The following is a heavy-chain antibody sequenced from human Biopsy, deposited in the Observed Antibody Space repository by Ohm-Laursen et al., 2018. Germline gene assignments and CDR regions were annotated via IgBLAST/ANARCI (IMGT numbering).Heavy chain of an antibody. D-gene: IGHD3-9*01. CDR1: GGTFCNYG. J-gene: IGHJ1*01. CDR2: NIPILGTG. CDR3: ATKLTGYFHH. Sequence: GASVNVSCKAPGGTFCNYGVNWVRQAPGQGLEWLGGNIPILGTGNYAQKFQDRVTVAADTSTSTATMELRSLRSDDTAVYYCATKLTGYFHHWGQGTLVTVSS. V-gene: IGHV1-69*06.